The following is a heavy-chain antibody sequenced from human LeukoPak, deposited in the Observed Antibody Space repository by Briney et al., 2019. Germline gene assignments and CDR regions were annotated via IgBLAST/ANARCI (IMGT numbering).Heavy chain of an antibody. CDR2: ISGSGSST. CDR1: GFTFSSFA. J-gene: IGHJ4*02. D-gene: IGHD3-9*01. V-gene: IGHV3-23*01. CDR3: AKSDFDILTGYYPNFDY. Sequence: SGGSLRLSCAASGFTFSSFAMSWVRQAPGKGLEWVSTISGSGSSTYSALSVKGRFTISRDNSKNTLSLQMNSLRAEDTAVYYCAKSDFDILTGYYPNFDYWGQGTLVTDSS.